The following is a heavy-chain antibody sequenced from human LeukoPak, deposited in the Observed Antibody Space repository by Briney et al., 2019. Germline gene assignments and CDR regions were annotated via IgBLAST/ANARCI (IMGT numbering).Heavy chain of an antibody. Sequence: GGSLRLSCAASGFIFSSNYMTWVRQAPGKGLEWVSVIFSGGSKYYADSVKGRVTISRNNSKNTLYLQRQSEEAEDTAVYYCARVGPTRSHFDYWGQGTLVTVSS. D-gene: IGHD1-26*01. J-gene: IGHJ4*02. CDR1: GFIFSSNY. V-gene: IGHV3-53*01. CDR2: IFSGGSK. CDR3: ARVGPTRSHFDY.